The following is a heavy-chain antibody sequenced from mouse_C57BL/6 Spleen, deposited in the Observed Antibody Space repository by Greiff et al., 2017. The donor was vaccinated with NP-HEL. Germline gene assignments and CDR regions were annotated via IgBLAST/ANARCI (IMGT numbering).Heavy chain of an antibody. CDR2: IDPETGGT. Sequence: VQLQQSGAELVRPGASVTLSCKASGYTFTDYEMHWVKQTPVHGLEWIGAIDPETGGTAYNQKFKGKAILTADKSSSTAYMELRSLTSEDSAVYYCTRQDGGYYFDCWGRCATLAVSS. CDR3: TRQDGGYYFDC. V-gene: IGHV1-15*01. J-gene: IGHJ2*01. D-gene: IGHD1-1*01. CDR1: GYTFTDYE.